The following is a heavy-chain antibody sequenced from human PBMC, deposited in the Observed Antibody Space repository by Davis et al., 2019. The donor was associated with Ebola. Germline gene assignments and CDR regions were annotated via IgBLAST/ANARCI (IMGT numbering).Heavy chain of an antibody. D-gene: IGHD3-22*01. V-gene: IGHV1-3*01. CDR2: INAGNGNT. J-gene: IGHJ6*02. CDR1: GYTFTSYV. Sequence: AASVKVSCKASGYTFTSYVMHWVRQAPGQRLEWMGWINAGNGNTKYSQKFQGRVTITRDTSASTAYMELSSLRSEDTAVYYCARDNYDSSGYYYRPYYGMDVWGQGTTVTVSS. CDR3: ARDNYDSSGYYYRPYYGMDV.